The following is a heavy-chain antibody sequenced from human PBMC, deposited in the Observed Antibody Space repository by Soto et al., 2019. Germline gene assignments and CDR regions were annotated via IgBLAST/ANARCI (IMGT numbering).Heavy chain of an antibody. Sequence: LRLSCAASGFTFSDYYMSWIRQAPGKGLEWVSYISSSGSTIYYADSVKGRFTISRDNAKNSLYLQMNSLRAEDTAVYYCARPLRDDSSGYYLHYYYYGMDVWGQGTTVTVSS. J-gene: IGHJ6*02. CDR1: GFTFSDYY. V-gene: IGHV3-11*01. CDR2: ISSSGSTI. D-gene: IGHD3-22*01. CDR3: ARPLRDDSSGYYLHYYYYGMDV.